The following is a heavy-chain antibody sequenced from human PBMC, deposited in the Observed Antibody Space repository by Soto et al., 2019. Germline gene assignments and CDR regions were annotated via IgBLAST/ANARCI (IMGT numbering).Heavy chain of an antibody. J-gene: IGHJ3*02. CDR2: IGTGGDT. CDR1: GFTFSSYD. CDR3: ARGLLLYSSSSVDAFDI. D-gene: IGHD6-6*01. V-gene: IGHV3-13*01. Sequence: GGSLRLSCAASGFTFSSYDMHWVRQATGKGLEWVSAIGTGGDTYYPGSVKGRFTISRENAKNALYLQMNSLRAGDTAVYYCARGLLLYSSSSVDAFDIWGQGTMVTVSS.